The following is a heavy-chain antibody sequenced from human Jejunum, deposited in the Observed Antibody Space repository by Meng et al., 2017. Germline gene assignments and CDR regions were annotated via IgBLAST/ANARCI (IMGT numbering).Heavy chain of an antibody. CDR1: GDSVSSNSAT. V-gene: IGHV6-1*01. CDR2: TYYRATWNH. J-gene: IGHJ4*02. D-gene: IGHD6-25*01. Sequence: SQTLSLTCAISGDSVSSNSATWSWIRQSPSRGLEWLGRTYYRATWNHDYAVSVKGRILINPDTSKNQFSLQLDSVTPDDTALYFCARARSGGELDSWGQGTLVT. CDR3: ARARSGGELDS.